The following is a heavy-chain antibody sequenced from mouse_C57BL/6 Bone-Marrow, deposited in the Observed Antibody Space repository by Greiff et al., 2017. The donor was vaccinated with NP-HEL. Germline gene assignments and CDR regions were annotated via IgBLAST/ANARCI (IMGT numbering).Heavy chain of an antibody. V-gene: IGHV14-1*01. J-gene: IGHJ2*01. CDR2: IDPEDGDT. CDR1: GFNIKDYY. Sequence: VQLQQSGAELVRPGASVKLSCTASGFNIKDYYMHWVKQRPEQGLEWIGRIDPEDGDTEYAPKFQGKATMTADTSSNTAYLQLSSLTSEDTAVYYGKGITTVVARDYFDYWGQGTTLTVSS. CDR3: KGITTVVARDYFDY. D-gene: IGHD1-1*01.